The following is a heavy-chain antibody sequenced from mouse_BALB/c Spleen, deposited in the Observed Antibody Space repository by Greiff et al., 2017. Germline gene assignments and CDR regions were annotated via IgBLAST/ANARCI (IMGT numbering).Heavy chain of an antibody. Sequence: EVHLVESGGGLVQPGGSLKLSCAASGFTFSSYGMSWVRQTPDKRLELVATINSNGGSTYYPDSVKGRFTISRDNAKNTLYLQMSSLKSEDTAMYYCARVGDYDFFAYWGQGTLVTVSA. CDR3: ARVGDYDFFAY. V-gene: IGHV5-6-3*01. CDR2: INSNGGST. J-gene: IGHJ3*01. D-gene: IGHD2-4*01. CDR1: GFTFSSYG.